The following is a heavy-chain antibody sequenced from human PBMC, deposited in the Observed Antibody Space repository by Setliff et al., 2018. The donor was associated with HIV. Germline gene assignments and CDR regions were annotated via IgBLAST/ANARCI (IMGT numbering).Heavy chain of an antibody. J-gene: IGHJ5*01. V-gene: IGHV5-51*01. Sequence: GESLKISCKASGYSFMSYWIGWVRQMPGKGLEWIGIIYPSDSDTRYSPSFQGQVTISVVKSTSTAYLQWSSLRASDTAMYYCARQPTDTSGYNNWFDSWGQGTLVTVSS. D-gene: IGHD3-3*01. CDR2: IYPSDSDT. CDR3: ARQPTDTSGYNNWFDS. CDR1: GYSFMSYW.